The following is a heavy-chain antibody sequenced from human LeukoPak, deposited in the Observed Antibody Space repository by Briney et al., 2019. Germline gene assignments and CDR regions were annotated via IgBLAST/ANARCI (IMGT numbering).Heavy chain of an antibody. Sequence: GGSLRLSCAASGFSFSTYAMHWVRQAPGKGLEWVAVISYDGSITYYTDSVKGRFTISRDNSKNTLHLQMNSLRDEDTAVYYCARDPIAGAPDYFDFWGQGVLVTVSS. CDR1: GFSFSTYA. CDR2: ISYDGSIT. V-gene: IGHV3-30*10. J-gene: IGHJ4*02. D-gene: IGHD1-26*01. CDR3: ARDPIAGAPDYFDF.